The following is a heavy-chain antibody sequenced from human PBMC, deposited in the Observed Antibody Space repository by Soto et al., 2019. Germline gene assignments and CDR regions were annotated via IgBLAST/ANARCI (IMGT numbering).Heavy chain of an antibody. Sequence: LRLSCAASGFTFSSYSMNWVRQAPGKGLEWVSSISSNSSYIYYADSVKGRFTISRDNAKNSLYLQMNSLRAEDTAVYYCARDPGYDSHYYYGMDVWGQGTTVTVSS. CDR3: ARDPGYDSHYYYGMDV. D-gene: IGHD5-12*01. V-gene: IGHV3-21*01. CDR2: ISSNSSYI. J-gene: IGHJ6*02. CDR1: GFTFSSYS.